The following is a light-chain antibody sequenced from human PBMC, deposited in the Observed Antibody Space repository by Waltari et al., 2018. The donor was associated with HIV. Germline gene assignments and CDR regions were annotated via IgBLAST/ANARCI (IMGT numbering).Light chain of an antibody. CDR1: VLSRQY. CDR2: RDT. CDR3: QSGDNSGPHVV. J-gene: IGLJ2*01. V-gene: IGLV3-25*03. Sequence: SYELTQPPSLSVSPGQTAGITCSGDVLSRQYSYWTRQTPGRATGKVKYRDTETRSGIPVRFSGAKSGTTGTLTSGGVQAEDEADYYCQSGDNSGPHVVFGGGTTLTVL.